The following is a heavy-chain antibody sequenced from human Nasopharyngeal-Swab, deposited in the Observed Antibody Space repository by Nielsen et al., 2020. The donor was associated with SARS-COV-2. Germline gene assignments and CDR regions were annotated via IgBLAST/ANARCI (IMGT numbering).Heavy chain of an antibody. CDR3: ARIAGRGSIYYYYMDV. CDR2: ISGSGSYV. Sequence: GGSLSLSCAGSGFTFNSYSMIWVRQVPGEGLEWVSSISGSGSYVYYADSVKGRFTISKDSAKNSLYLQMNSLRAEDTAVYFCARIAGRGSIYYYYMDVWGTGTTVTVSS. V-gene: IGHV3-21*01. D-gene: IGHD1-26*01. J-gene: IGHJ6*03. CDR1: GFTFNSYS.